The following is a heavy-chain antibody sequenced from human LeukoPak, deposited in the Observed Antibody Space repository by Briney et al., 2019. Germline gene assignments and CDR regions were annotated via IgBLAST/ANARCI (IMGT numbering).Heavy chain of an antibody. CDR2: TSYDGSNK. J-gene: IGHJ4*02. Sequence: GGSLRLSCAASGFTFSSYAMHWVRQAPGKGLEWVAVTSYDGSNKYYADSVKGRFTISRDNSKNTLYLQMNSLRAEDTAVYYCAKDNRDPRYFDWLLPYYFDYWGQGTLVTVSS. V-gene: IGHV3-30-3*01. CDR1: GFTFSSYA. CDR3: AKDNRDPRYFDWLLPYYFDY. D-gene: IGHD3-9*01.